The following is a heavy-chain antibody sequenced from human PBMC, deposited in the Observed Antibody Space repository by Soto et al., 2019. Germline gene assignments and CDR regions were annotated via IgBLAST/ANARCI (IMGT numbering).Heavy chain of an antibody. Sequence: QVQLQESGPGLVKPSETLSLTCTVSGGSISSYYWSWIRQPPGKGLEWIGYIYYSGSTNYNPSRKTRDTVSVDTSKNQSSLKLSSVPAADTAVYYCATLWGWSVDYWGQGTPVTVSS. V-gene: IGHV4-59*08. D-gene: IGHD3-16*01. CDR3: ATLWGWSVDY. CDR1: GGSISSYY. CDR2: IYYSGST. J-gene: IGHJ4*02.